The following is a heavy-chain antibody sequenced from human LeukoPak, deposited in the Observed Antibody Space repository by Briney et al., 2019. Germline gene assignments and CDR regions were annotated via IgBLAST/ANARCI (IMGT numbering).Heavy chain of an antibody. Sequence: GGSLRLSCAAPGFTFSSYWMSWVRQAPGKGLEWVANIKQDGSEKYYVDSVKGRFTTSRDNAKNSLYLQMNSLRAEDTAVYYCARVIWFGELLSESKYYFDYWGQGTLVTVSS. CDR2: IKQDGSEK. CDR1: GFTFSSYW. J-gene: IGHJ4*02. V-gene: IGHV3-7*04. D-gene: IGHD3-10*01. CDR3: ARVIWFGELLSESKYYFDY.